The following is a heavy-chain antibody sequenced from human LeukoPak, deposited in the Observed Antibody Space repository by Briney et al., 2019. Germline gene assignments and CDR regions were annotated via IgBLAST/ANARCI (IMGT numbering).Heavy chain of an antibody. J-gene: IGHJ4*02. CDR2: ISSSSSTI. Sequence: AGGSLRLSCAASGFTFSSYSMNWVRQAPGKGLEWVSYISSSSSTIYYADSVKGRFTISRDNAKNSLYLQMNSLRAEDTAVYYCASNYYYDSSGYSPYNFDYWGQGTLVTVSS. CDR1: GFTFSSYS. V-gene: IGHV3-48*01. CDR3: ASNYYYDSSGYSPYNFDY. D-gene: IGHD3-22*01.